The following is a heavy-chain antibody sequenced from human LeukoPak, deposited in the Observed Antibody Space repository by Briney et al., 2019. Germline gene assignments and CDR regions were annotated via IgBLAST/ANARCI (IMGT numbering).Heavy chain of an antibody. CDR2: INHSGST. J-gene: IGHJ4*02. D-gene: IGHD3-9*01. V-gene: IGHV4-34*01. Sequence: SKTLSLTCAVYGGSFSGYYWSWIRQPPGKGLEWIGEINHSGSTNYNPSLKSRVTISVDTSKNQFSLKLSSVTAADTAVYYCARGILTGYYIARYYFDYWGQGTLVTVSS. CDR1: GGSFSGYY. CDR3: ARGILTGYYIARYYFDY.